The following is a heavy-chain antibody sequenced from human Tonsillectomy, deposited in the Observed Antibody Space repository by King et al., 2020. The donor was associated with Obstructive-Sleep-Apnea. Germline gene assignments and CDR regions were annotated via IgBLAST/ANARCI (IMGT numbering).Heavy chain of an antibody. J-gene: IGHJ4*02. CDR1: GVSFSGYY. V-gene: IGHV4-34*01. Sequence: VQLQQWGAGLLKPSETLSLTCAVYGVSFSGYYWSWIRQPPGKGLEWIGEINHSGSTNYNPSLKSRVTISVDTSKNQFSLKLSSVTAADTAVYYCASTSYDILTGSLFDYWGQGTLVTVSS. CDR2: INHSGST. D-gene: IGHD3-9*01. CDR3: ASTSYDILTGSLFDY.